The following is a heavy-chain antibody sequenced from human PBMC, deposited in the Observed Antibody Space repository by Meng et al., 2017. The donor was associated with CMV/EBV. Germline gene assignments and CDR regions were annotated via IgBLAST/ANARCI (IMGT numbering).Heavy chain of an antibody. Sequence: LSLTCAASGFNFSAYWMIWVRQAPGKGLEWVANIKQHGSEKYYVDSVKGRFTISRDDAKNSLYLQMNSLRVEDTAVYYCAREYGGWFDPWGQGTLVTVSS. CDR1: GFNFSAYW. CDR2: IKQHGSEK. CDR3: AREYGGWFDP. J-gene: IGHJ5*02. D-gene: IGHD3-16*01. V-gene: IGHV3-7*01.